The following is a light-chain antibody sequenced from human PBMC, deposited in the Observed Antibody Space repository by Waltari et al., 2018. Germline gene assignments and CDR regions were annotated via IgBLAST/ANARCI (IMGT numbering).Light chain of an antibody. CDR2: GAS. CDR1: QSVNSN. CDR3: QQYSTWPPWT. V-gene: IGKV3-15*01. J-gene: IGKJ1*01. Sequence: DIVTTQSPATLSVSPGERATLSCRTSQSVNSNLAWYQQKPGPAPRLLVFGASTRATGIPARVTGSGSGTEFTLTISSVQSEDFAIYYCQQYSTWPPWTFGQGTKVDI.